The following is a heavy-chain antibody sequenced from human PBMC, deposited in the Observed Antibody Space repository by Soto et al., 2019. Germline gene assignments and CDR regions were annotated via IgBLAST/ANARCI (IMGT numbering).Heavy chain of an antibody. D-gene: IGHD3-22*01. J-gene: IGHJ2*01. CDR1: GGSISSSNW. Sequence: QVQLQESGPGLVKPSGTLSLTCAVSGGSISSSNWWSWVRQPPGKGLEWIGEIYHSGSTNYNPSLQSRVTISVHQSKNQFSLKLSSVTAADTAVYYCARDGRYYYDSSGYPPRYFDLWGRGTLVTVSS. CDR2: IYHSGST. CDR3: ARDGRYYYDSSGYPPRYFDL. V-gene: IGHV4-4*02.